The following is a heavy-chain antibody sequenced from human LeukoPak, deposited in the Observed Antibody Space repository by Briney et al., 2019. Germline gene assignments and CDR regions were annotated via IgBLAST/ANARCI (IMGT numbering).Heavy chain of an antibody. J-gene: IGHJ3*02. V-gene: IGHV3-11*06. CDR3: ARDRRYYGSGSYPPESFDI. Sequence: GGSVPLSCAASGFTFSDYYMSWIRQAPGKGLEWVSYISSSSRYTNYADSVKGRFTIYRDSSKNTLYLQMNSLRAEDTAVYYCARDRRYYGSGSYPPESFDIWGQGTVVSV. D-gene: IGHD3-10*01. CDR1: GFTFSDYY. CDR2: ISSSSRYT.